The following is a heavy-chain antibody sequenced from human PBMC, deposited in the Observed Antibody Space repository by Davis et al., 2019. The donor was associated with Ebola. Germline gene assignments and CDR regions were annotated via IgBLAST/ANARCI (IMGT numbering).Heavy chain of an antibody. D-gene: IGHD2-2*02. CDR1: GNGFTSYW. J-gene: IGHJ3*02. CDR3: ARQGGSKDMVVPAAIRLGAFDI. V-gene: IGHV5-51*01. CDR2: INPGDFDT. Sequence: GESLKISCKNSGNGFTSYWIGWVRQMPGKGLEWMGIINPGDFDTKYAPSFQGLVTISADNSINTAYLQWSSLRASDTAMYYCARQGGSKDMVVPAAIRLGAFDIWGQGTMVTVSS.